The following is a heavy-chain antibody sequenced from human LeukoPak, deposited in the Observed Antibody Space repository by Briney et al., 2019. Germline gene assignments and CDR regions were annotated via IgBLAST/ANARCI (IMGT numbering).Heavy chain of an antibody. CDR3: ARSVIGPAVDPYYYYYMDV. V-gene: IGHV1-69*05. CDR2: IIPIFGTA. CDR1: GGTFSSYA. D-gene: IGHD2/OR15-2a*01. Sequence: SVTVSCKASGGTFSSYAISWVRQAPGQGLEWMGGIIPIFGTANYAQKFKGRVTITTDKSTSTPYMDLSSLLSEDTAVYYCARSVIGPAVDPYYYYYMDVWRKGTTVTVSS. J-gene: IGHJ6*03.